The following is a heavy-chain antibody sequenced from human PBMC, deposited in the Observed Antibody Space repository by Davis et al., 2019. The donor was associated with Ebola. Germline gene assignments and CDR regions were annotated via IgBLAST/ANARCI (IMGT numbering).Heavy chain of an antibody. D-gene: IGHD2/OR15-2a*01. CDR1: GGSISSSSYY. J-gene: IGHJ5*02. V-gene: IGHV4-39*01. Sequence: MPSETLSLTCTVSGGSISSSSYYWGWIRQPPGKGLEWIGSIYYSGSTYYNPSLKSRVTISVDTSKNQFSLKLSSVTAADTAVYYCAGTFTIDWFDPWGQGTLVTVSS. CDR2: IYYSGST. CDR3: AGTFTIDWFDP.